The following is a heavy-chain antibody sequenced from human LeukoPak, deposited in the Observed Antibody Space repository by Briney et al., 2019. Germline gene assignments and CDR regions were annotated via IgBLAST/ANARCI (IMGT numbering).Heavy chain of an antibody. CDR2: INPNSGGT. D-gene: IGHD2-21*01. CDR1: GYTFTGYY. V-gene: IGHV1-2*02. J-gene: IGHJ5*02. Sequence: ASVKVSCKASGYTFTGYYMHWVRQAPGQGLEWMGWINPNSGGTNYAQKFQGRVTMTRDTSISPAYMELSRLRSDDTAVYYCARGVVVIAMNWLDPWGQGTLVTVSS. CDR3: ARGVVVIAMNWLDP.